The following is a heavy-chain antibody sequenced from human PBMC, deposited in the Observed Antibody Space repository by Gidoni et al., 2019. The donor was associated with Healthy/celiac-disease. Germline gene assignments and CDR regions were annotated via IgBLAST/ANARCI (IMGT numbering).Heavy chain of an antibody. D-gene: IGHD1-26*01. V-gene: IGHV1-69*01. CDR2: IIPIFGTA. CDR3: AREGGGREGLYGMDV. Sequence: QVQLVQSGAEVQKPGSSVKVSCKASGGPFSSYAISWVRQAPGHGLERLGGIIPIFGTANYAQKFQGRVTITADESTSTAYMELSSLRSEDTAVYYCAREGGGREGLYGMDVWGQGTTVTVSS. CDR1: GGPFSSYA. J-gene: IGHJ6*02.